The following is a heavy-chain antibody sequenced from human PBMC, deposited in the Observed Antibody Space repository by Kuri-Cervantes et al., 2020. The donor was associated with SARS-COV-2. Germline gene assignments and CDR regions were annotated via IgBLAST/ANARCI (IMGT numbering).Heavy chain of an antibody. CDR3: ADIAVRNY. J-gene: IGHJ4*02. D-gene: IGHD6-19*01. Sequence: GESLKISCAASGFTVSSNYMSWVRQAPGKGLEYVSAISSNGGSTYYADSVKGRFTISRDNSKNTLYLQMNSLRAEDTAVYYCADIAVRNYWGQGTLVTVSS. CDR1: GFTVSSNY. V-gene: IGHV3-23*01. CDR2: ISSNGGST.